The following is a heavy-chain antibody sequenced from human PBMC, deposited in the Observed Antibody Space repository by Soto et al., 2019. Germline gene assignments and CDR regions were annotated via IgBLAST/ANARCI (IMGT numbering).Heavy chain of an antibody. J-gene: IGHJ6*02. CDR2: ISYDGSNK. Sequence: GGSLRLSCAASGFTFSSYAMHWVRQAPGKGLERVAVISYDGSNKYYADSVKGRFTISRDNSKNTLYLQMNSLRAEDTAVYYCARDPRSEAAYYYGMDVWGQGTTVTVSS. CDR3: ARDPRSEAAYYYGMDV. V-gene: IGHV3-30-3*01. CDR1: GFTFSSYA.